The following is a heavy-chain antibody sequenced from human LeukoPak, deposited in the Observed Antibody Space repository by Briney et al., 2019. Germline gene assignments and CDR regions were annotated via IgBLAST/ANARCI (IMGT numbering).Heavy chain of an antibody. J-gene: IGHJ4*02. CDR3: VKESPYPEGSTARIYYFDN. CDR2: LTPAGTT. CDR1: GFSLANYA. Sequence: GGSLRLSCAASGFSLANYAMSWFRQAPGKGPEWVSALTPAGTTFYADIVKGRFSVSRDNSKHTLSLQMNSLRAEDTAVYYCVKESPYPEGSTARIYYFDNWGQGTLVTVSS. D-gene: IGHD2-2*01. V-gene: IGHV3-23*01.